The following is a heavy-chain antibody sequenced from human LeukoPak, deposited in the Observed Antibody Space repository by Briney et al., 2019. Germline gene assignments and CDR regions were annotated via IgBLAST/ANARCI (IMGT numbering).Heavy chain of an antibody. CDR2: INHSGST. V-gene: IGHV4-34*01. J-gene: IGHJ3*02. Sequence: SETLSLTCAVYGGSFSGYYWSWIRQPPGKGLEWIGEINHSGSTNYNSSLKSRVTISVDTSKNQFPLKLSSVTAADTAVYYCARRRRIVGATPGAFDIWGQGTMVTVSS. CDR1: GGSFSGYY. D-gene: IGHD1-26*01. CDR3: ARRRRIVGATPGAFDI.